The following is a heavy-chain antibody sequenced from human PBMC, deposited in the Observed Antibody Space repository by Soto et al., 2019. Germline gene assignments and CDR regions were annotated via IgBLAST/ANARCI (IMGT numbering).Heavy chain of an antibody. J-gene: IGHJ4*02. D-gene: IGHD3-16*01. Sequence: QVQLQESGPGLVKPSQTLSLTCTVSGGSISRGGYYWSWIRQHPGKGLELIGSIYYSGSTYYNPSLTSRVTISVDTSKNQFSLQLSSVTDADTAVYYCARGVLHWGQGTLVTVSS. CDR2: IYYSGST. V-gene: IGHV4-31*03. CDR1: GGSISRGGYY. CDR3: ARGVLH.